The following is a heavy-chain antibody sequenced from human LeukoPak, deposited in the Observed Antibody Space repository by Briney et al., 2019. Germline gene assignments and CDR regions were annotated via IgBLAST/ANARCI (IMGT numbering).Heavy chain of an antibody. CDR1: GFTFSHYG. D-gene: IGHD4-11*01. V-gene: IGHV3-33*03. CDR3: AKDAQRGFDYSNSLEY. Sequence: GGSLRLSCVASGFTFSHYGMNWVRQAPGKGLEWVADIWNDGSNRYYADSVKGRFTISRDNSKNTVYLQMNSLRAADTSVYYCAKDAQRGFDYSNSLEYWGQGTLVTVSS. J-gene: IGHJ4*02. CDR2: IWNDGSNR.